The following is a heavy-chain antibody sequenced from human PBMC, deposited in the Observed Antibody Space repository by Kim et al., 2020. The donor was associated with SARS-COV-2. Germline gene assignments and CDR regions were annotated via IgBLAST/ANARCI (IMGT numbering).Heavy chain of an antibody. D-gene: IGHD4-17*01. J-gene: IGHJ4*02. CDR1: GFTFSSYA. V-gene: IGHV3-23*01. CDR2: ISGSGGST. CDR3: AKAVYGDYLGFDY. Sequence: GGSLRLSCAGSGFTFSSYAMSWVRQAPGKGLEWVSAISGSGGSTYYADSVKGRFTISRDNSKNTLYLQMNSLRAEDTAVYYCAKAVYGDYLGFDYWGQGTLVTVSS.